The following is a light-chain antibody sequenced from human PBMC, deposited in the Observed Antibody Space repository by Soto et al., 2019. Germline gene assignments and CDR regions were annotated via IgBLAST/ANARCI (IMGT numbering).Light chain of an antibody. CDR1: QSVSSSY. CDR2: GAS. J-gene: IGKJ1*01. CDR3: QQYGSSPT. Sequence: EIVLTQSPGTLSLSPGERATLSCRASQSVSSSYLAWYQQKPGQAPRLLIYGASSRATGIPDRFSGSGSGTDFTLTISRLEPEDFAVYYCQQYGSSPTFGKGTEVEIK. V-gene: IGKV3-20*01.